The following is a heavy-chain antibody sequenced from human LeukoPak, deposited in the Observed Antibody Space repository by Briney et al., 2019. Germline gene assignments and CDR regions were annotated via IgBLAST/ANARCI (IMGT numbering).Heavy chain of an antibody. Sequence: GGSLRLSCAASGFTFSSYAMSWVRQAPGKGLGWVSAFSGSGGSTYYADSVKGRFTTSRDNSKNTLYLQMNSLRAEDTAVYYCAKVVDYYDSSGASNYWGQGTLVTVSS. D-gene: IGHD3-22*01. V-gene: IGHV3-23*01. CDR3: AKVVDYYDSSGASNY. J-gene: IGHJ4*02. CDR1: GFTFSSYA. CDR2: FSGSGGST.